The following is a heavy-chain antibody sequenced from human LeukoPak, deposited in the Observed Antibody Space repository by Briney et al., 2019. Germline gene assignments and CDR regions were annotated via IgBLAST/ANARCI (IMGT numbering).Heavy chain of an antibody. CDR3: VRDGEGVAISVNYWFDP. J-gene: IGHJ5*02. CDR2: MNPNTGDT. Sequence: ASVKVSCKASGFTFTSYDINWVRQASGQGLEWMGWMNPNTGDTGYALRFQGRVTMTRDTSISTAYMELRGLRSEDTAIYYCVRDGEGVAISVNYWFDPWGQGTLVTVSS. CDR1: GFTFTSYD. D-gene: IGHD3-10*01. V-gene: IGHV1-8*01.